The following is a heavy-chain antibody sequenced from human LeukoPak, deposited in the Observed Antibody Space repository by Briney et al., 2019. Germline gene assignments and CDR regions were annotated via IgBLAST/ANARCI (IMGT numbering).Heavy chain of an antibody. V-gene: IGHV4-39*01. CDR3: ARASDYSSSWYWDYYYYGMDV. D-gene: IGHD6-13*01. J-gene: IGHJ6*02. Sequence: KPSETLSLTCTVSGGSISSSSYYWGWIRQPPGKGLEWIGSIYYSGSTYYNPSLKSRVTISVDTSKNQFSLKLSSVTAADTAVYYCARASDYSSSWYWDYYYYGMDVWGQGTTVTVSS. CDR1: GGSISSSSYY. CDR2: IYYSGST.